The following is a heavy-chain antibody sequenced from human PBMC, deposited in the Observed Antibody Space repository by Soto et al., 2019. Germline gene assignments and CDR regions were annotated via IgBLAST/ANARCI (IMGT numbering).Heavy chain of an antibody. CDR2: ISAAGDP. J-gene: IGHJ6*02. Sequence: EVQLVESGGGLVQPGGSLRLSCEDSGFTFRNYDMHCVRQGTGKGLEWVSGISAAGDPDYADSVEGRFTISRENAQNSLFLQMNSLRVGDTAVYYCARTDRDFYGLDVWGQGTTVIVTS. CDR3: ARTDRDFYGLDV. CDR1: GFTFRNYD. V-gene: IGHV3-13*05.